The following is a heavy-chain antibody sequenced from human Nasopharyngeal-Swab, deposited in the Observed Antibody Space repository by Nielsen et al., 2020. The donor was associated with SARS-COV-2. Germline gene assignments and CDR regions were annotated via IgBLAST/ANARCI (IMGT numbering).Heavy chain of an antibody. CDR1: GASISSYY. V-gene: IGHV4-59*01. J-gene: IGHJ5*02. D-gene: IGHD6-13*01. CDR2: IYYSGST. Sequence: SQTLSPTCTLSGASISSYYCSWIRQPPGKGLEWIGYIYYSGSTNYNPSLKSRVTISVDTSKNQFSLKLSSVTAADTAVYYCAGRIAEGWFDPWGQGTLVTVSS. CDR3: AGRIAEGWFDP.